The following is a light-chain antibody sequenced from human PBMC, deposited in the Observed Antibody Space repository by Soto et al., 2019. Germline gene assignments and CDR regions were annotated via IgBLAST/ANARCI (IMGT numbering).Light chain of an antibody. CDR1: SSDVGGYNY. J-gene: IGLJ2*01. CDR3: SSYTSSSSGVV. CDR2: DVS. V-gene: IGLV2-14*01. Sequence: QSALTQPASVSGSPGQSITISCTGTSSDVGGYNYVSWYQQHPGKAPKLMIYDVSHRPSGVSNRFSGSKSGNTASLTISGLQAEDEADYYCSSYTSSSSGVVFGGGTKLTVL.